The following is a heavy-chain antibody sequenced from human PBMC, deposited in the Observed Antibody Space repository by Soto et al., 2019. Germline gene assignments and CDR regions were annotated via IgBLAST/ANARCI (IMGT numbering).Heavy chain of an antibody. CDR3: ARSFGWYAIDY. D-gene: IGHD6-19*01. J-gene: IGHJ4*02. V-gene: IGHV4-4*02. CDR1: GGSISSSHF. Sequence: QVLLQESGPGLVQPSGTLSLSCAVSGGSISSSHFWGWVRQPPGKGLEWVGDISHSGSVNYNPSLKSRFTISIDTSKNQFSLKLNSVTAADTAVYYCARSFGWYAIDYWGQGTLVIVSS. CDR2: ISHSGSV.